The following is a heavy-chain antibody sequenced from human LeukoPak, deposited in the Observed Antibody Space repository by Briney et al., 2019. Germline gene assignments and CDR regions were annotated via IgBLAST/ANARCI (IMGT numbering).Heavy chain of an antibody. J-gene: IGHJ6*03. Sequence: PSETLSLTCTVSNYSISTDYYWGWIRQPPGKGREWIGSIYYSGSTNYNPSLKSRVPISVDTSKDQFSLKLSSVTAAATAVYYCARLTKNDSGSFRFGKKKRGYMDVWGKGTTVTISS. V-gene: IGHV4-38-2*02. CDR1: NYSISTDYY. CDR2: IYYSGST. CDR3: ARLTKNDSGSFRFGKKKRGYMDV. D-gene: IGHD3-10*01.